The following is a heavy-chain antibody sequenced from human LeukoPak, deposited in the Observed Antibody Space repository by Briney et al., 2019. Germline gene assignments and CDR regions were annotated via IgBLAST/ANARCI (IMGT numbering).Heavy chain of an antibody. J-gene: IGHJ5*02. CDR1: GFTFSSHE. CDR2: ISGSGPGI. V-gene: IGHV3-48*03. D-gene: IGHD6-13*01. Sequence: PGGSLRLSCAASGFTFSSHEMNWVRQAPGKGLEWVAYISGSGPGIYYADSVKGRFTISRDNAKDSLYLQLNSVRAEDTAVYYCAREVKTASGSWWFDAWGQGTLLTVSS. CDR3: AREVKTASGSWWFDA.